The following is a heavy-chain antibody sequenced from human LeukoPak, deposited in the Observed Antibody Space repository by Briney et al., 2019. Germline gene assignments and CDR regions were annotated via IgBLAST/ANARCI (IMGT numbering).Heavy chain of an antibody. D-gene: IGHD6-19*01. CDR1: GFTFSSYS. CDR3: ARDSVAVAGDYYYGMDV. Sequence: GGSLRLSCAASGFTFSSYSMNWVRQAPGKGLEWVSSISSSSSYINYADSVKGRFTISRDNAKNSLYLQMNSLRAEDTAVYYCARDSVAVAGDYYYGMDVWGQGTTVTVSS. CDR2: ISSSSSYI. V-gene: IGHV3-21*01. J-gene: IGHJ6*02.